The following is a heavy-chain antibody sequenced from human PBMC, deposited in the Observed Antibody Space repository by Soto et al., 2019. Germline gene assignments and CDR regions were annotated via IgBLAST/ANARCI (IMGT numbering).Heavy chain of an antibody. Sequence: ASVKVSCKASVFTSSGISWVRQAPGQRLEWMGWISTHNGNTIYAQKFQGRVIMTMDKSTTTVYMELRSLRPDDTAVYLCAREGILGLFDAYDLWGQGTMVTVS. V-gene: IGHV1-18*04. CDR2: ISTHNGNT. D-gene: IGHD3-3*01. J-gene: IGHJ3*01. CDR1: VFTSSG. CDR3: AREGILGLFDAYDL.